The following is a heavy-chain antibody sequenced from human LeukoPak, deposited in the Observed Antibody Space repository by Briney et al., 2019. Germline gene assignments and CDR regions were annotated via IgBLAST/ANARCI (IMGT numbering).Heavy chain of an antibody. Sequence: PSETLSLTCAVYGGSISGDYRSWIRQPPAQGLEWNGQINHSGSTNYNPSLKSRVTISVDTSKNQFSLKLSSVTAADTAVYYCARTGKGRAVAGKGEGYYGMDAWGKGTTVTVSS. V-gene: IGHV4-34*01. J-gene: IGHJ6*04. CDR2: INHSGST. D-gene: IGHD6-19*01. CDR1: GGSISGDY. CDR3: ARTGKGRAVAGKGEGYYGMDA.